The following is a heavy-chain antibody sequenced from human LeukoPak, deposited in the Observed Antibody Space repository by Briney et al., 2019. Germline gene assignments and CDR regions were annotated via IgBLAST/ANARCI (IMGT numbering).Heavy chain of an antibody. J-gene: IGHJ4*02. D-gene: IGHD3/OR15-3a*01. Sequence: GGSLRLSCAASRFTFSSYWMTWVRQAPGKGLEWVANINQDGSQTNYLDSVKGRFTVSRDNAKNSLYLQMNSLRAEDTAVYYCARARRTGYAFGPQADWGQGTLVTVSS. CDR2: INQDGSQT. CDR1: RFTFSSYW. CDR3: ARARRTGYAFGPQAD. V-gene: IGHV3-7*01.